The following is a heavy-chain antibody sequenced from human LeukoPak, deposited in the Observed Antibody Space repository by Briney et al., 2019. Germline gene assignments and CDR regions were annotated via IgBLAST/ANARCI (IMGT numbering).Heavy chain of an antibody. CDR3: ARQDFGAGILPGF. D-gene: IGHD3-10*01. CDR2: IYYSGST. CDR1: GFTFSSYA. V-gene: IGHV4-39*01. J-gene: IGHJ4*02. Sequence: GSLRLSCAASGFTFSSYAMSWARQPPGKGLEWIGCIYYSGSTYYNPSLKSRVTLSIDTSKSQFSVRLSSVTAADTAVYYCARQDFGAGILPGFWGQGTLVAVSS.